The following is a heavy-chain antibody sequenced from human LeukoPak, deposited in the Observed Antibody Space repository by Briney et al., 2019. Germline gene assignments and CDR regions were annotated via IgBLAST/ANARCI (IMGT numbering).Heavy chain of an antibody. CDR3: AKDTHYDILTGPYGMDV. CDR2: IDPSSTYI. J-gene: IGHJ6*02. CDR1: GFTFRSYS. Sequence: GGSLRLSCAASGFTFRSYSMNWVRQAPGKGLEWVSAIDPSSTYIYYADSVKGRFTISRDNAENSLYLQMNSLRVEDTAVYYCAKDTHYDILTGPYGMDVWGQGTLVTVSS. D-gene: IGHD3-9*01. V-gene: IGHV3-21*01.